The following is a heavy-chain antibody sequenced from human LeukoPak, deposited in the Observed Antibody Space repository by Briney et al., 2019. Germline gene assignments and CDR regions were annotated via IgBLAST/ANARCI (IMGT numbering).Heavy chain of an antibody. CDR1: GFTFSTYS. V-gene: IGHV3-7*01. D-gene: IGHD1-26*01. J-gene: IGHJ4*02. CDR3: ARDLAQWELLDSFDY. CDR2: IKQDGSEK. Sequence: GGSLRLSCAASGFTFSTYSMTWVRQAPGKGLEWVANIKQDGSEKYYVDSVKGRFTISRDNAKNSLNLQMNSLRAEDTAVYCCARDLAQWELLDSFDYWGQRTLVTVSS.